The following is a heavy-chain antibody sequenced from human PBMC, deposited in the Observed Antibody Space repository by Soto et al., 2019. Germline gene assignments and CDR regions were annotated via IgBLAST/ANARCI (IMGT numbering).Heavy chain of an antibody. CDR3: ARGGMVIIPTATAFDY. J-gene: IGHJ4*02. D-gene: IGHD1-1*01. CDR2: IYASGST. V-gene: IGHV4-4*07. Sequence: SETLSLTCSVSGGSISPYYWSWIRQPAGKGLEWIGRIYASGSTNYNPSLKSRVTMSVATSKNQSSLKPTSVTAADTATYYCARGGMVIIPTATAFDYWGQGTLVTVSS. CDR1: GGSISPYY.